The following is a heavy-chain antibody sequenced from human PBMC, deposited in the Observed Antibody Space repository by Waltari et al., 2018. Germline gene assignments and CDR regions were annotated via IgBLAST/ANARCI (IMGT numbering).Heavy chain of an antibody. CDR2: INAGNGNT. D-gene: IGHD3-22*01. V-gene: IGHV1-3*01. CDR3: ATFPYYYDSSGYLKADY. J-gene: IGHJ4*02. Sequence: QVQLVQSGAEVKKPGASVKVSCQASGYTFTGYPMHWVRQAPGQRLEWMGWINAGNGNTIYSQKFQGRVTITRDTSASTAYMELSSLRSEDTAVYYCATFPYYYDSSGYLKADYWGQGTLVTVSS. CDR1: GYTFTGYP.